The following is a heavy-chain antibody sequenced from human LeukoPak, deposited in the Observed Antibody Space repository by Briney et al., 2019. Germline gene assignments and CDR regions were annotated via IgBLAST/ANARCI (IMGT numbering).Heavy chain of an antibody. CDR2: ISAYNGNT. CDR3: ARRISDILTGYYLDY. J-gene: IGHJ4*02. V-gene: IGHV1-18*04. Sequence: GASVKVSYKASGYTFSDYYMHGVRQAPGQGLEWMGWISAYNGNTNYAQKFQGRVTMTTDTSTSTAYLELRSLRSDDTAVYYCARRISDILTGYYLDYWGQGTLVTVSS. D-gene: IGHD3-9*01. CDR1: GYTFSDYY.